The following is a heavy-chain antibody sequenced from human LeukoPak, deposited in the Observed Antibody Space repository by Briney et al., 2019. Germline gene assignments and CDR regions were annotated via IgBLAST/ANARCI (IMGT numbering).Heavy chain of an antibody. CDR2: IYTSGST. J-gene: IGHJ4*02. CDR3: ARDYYYYDSSGYYSYFDY. V-gene: IGHV4-4*07. CDR1: GGSISSYY. Sequence: SETLSLTCTVSGGSISSYYWSWIRQPAGKGLEWIGRIYTSGSTNYNPSLKSRVTMSVDTSKNQFSLKLSSVTAADTAVYYCARDYYYYDSSGYYSYFDYWGQGTLVTVSS. D-gene: IGHD3-22*01.